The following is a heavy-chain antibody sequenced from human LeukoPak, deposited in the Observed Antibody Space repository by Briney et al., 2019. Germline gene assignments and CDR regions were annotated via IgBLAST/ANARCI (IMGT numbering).Heavy chain of an antibody. D-gene: IGHD3-3*01. CDR3: ARESTIFGVVKAFDI. J-gene: IGHJ3*02. CDR2: ISSSSSYI. V-gene: IGHV3-21*01. Sequence: GGSLRLSCAASGFTFSSYSMNWVRQAPGKGLEWVSSISSSSSYIYYADSVKGRFTISRDNAKNSLYLQMNSLRAEDTAVYYCARESTIFGVVKAFDIWGQGTMVTVSS. CDR1: GFTFSSYS.